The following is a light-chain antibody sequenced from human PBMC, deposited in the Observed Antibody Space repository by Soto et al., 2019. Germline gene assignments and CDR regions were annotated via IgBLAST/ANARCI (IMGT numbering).Light chain of an antibody. CDR1: SSNIGAGYD. CDR3: QSYDSSLSAVV. Sequence: QSVLTQPPSVSGAPGQRVTISCTGSSSNIGAGYDVHWYQQLPGTAPKVLIYGNSNRPSGVPDRFSGSKPGTSASLAITGLQAEDEADYYCQSYDSSLSAVVFGGGTKLTVL. J-gene: IGLJ2*01. V-gene: IGLV1-40*01. CDR2: GNS.